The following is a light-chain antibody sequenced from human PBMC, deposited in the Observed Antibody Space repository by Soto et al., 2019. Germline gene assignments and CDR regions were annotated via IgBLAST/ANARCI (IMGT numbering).Light chain of an antibody. J-gene: IGKJ1*01. CDR1: XXVSSSY. V-gene: IGKV3-20*01. Sequence: EIVLTQSPGTLSLSPGERATLSCRXXXXVSSSYLAWYQQKPGQAPRLLIYGTSSKATAIPDRFSGSGSGTDFTLTISRLEPEDFAVYYCQQYGSSSWTFGQGTKVEIK. CDR2: GTS. CDR3: QQYGSSSWT.